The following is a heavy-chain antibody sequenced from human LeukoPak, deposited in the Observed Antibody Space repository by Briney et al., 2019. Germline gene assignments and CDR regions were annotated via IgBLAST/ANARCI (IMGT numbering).Heavy chain of an antibody. V-gene: IGHV4-4*07. CDR3: ARGTYCSSTSCYTFDY. CDR2: IYTSGST. Sequence: SSETLSLTCTISGGSISSYYWSWIRQPAGKGLEWIGRIYTSGSTNYNPSLKSRVTMSVDTSKNQFSLKLSSVTAADTAVYYCARGTYCSSTSCYTFDYWGQGTLVTVSS. J-gene: IGHJ4*02. CDR1: GGSISSYY. D-gene: IGHD2-2*02.